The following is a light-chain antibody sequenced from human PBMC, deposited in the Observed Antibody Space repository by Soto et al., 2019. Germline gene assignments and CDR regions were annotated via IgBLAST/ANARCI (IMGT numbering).Light chain of an antibody. CDR2: DVA. CDR1: SSDIGRTYY. CDR3: SAYSSANSLFV. J-gene: IGLJ1*01. Sequence: QSVLTQPASVSESPGQSITISCTGSSSDIGRTYYVSWYQHHPGKAPKLIIFDVANRASGVSSRFSGSKSGNTASLVISRLQPEDEADYYCSAYSSANSLFVFGSGTKLTVL. V-gene: IGLV2-14*03.